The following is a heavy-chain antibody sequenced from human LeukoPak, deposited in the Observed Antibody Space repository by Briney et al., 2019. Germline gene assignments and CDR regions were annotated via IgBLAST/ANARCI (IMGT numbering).Heavy chain of an antibody. J-gene: IGHJ4*02. V-gene: IGHV4-61*01. CDR2: IYYSGST. Sequence: PSETLSLTCTVSGGPVSSGSYYWSWIRQPPGKGLEWIGYIYYSGSTNYNPSLKSRVTISVDTSKNQFSLKLSSVTAADTAVYYCARDHQYYFDYWGQGTLVTVSS. CDR3: ARDHQYYFDY. CDR1: GGPVSSGSYY.